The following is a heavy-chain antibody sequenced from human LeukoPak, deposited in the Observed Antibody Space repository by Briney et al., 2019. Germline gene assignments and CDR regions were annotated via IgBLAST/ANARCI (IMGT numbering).Heavy chain of an antibody. CDR2: FGSDGKT. D-gene: IGHD2-8*02. Sequence: GGSLRLSCAASGFTFSGYAMSWVRQAPGKGLEWVSGFGSDGKTHYAESVQGRFAISRDPSKTTLYLQMNSLRTEDTALYYCARDLHYWAAMDVWGQGTTVTVSS. J-gene: IGHJ6*02. V-gene: IGHV3-23*01. CDR3: ARDLHYWAAMDV. CDR1: GFTFSGYA.